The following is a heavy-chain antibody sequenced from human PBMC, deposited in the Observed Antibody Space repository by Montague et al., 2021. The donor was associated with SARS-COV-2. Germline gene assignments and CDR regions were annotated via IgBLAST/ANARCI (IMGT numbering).Heavy chain of an antibody. V-gene: IGHV3-48*03. CDR2: ISSSAGTK. D-gene: IGHD6-13*01. J-gene: IGHJ4*02. Sequence: SRRLSCAASGFTFSNYEMNWVRQAPGKGLEWVSYISSSAGTKYYADSVKGRFTISRDNAKNSLFLQLNSLRAEDTAIYYCASTAGYSSGWYYWGQGTLVTVSS. CDR3: ASTAGYSSGWYY. CDR1: GFTFSNYE.